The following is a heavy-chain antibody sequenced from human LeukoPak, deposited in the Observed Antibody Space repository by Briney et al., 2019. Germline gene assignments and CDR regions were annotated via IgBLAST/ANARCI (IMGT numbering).Heavy chain of an antibody. J-gene: IGHJ4*02. Sequence: TGGSLRLSCAASGFTVSNNYMSWVRQAPGKGLEWVSVIHSCGTTNYADSVQGRFTISRDNSKTTVYLHMNSLRAEDTAVYYCARDSDSGYGPFASWGQGTLVTVSS. CDR3: ARDSDSGYGPFAS. CDR1: GFTVSNNY. CDR2: IHSCGTT. D-gene: IGHD5-12*01. V-gene: IGHV3-53*01.